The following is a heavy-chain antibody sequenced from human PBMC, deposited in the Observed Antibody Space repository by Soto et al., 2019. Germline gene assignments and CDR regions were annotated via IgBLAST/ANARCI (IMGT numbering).Heavy chain of an antibody. Sequence: SETLSLTCTVSGGSISSGGYYWSWIRQHPGKGLEWIGYIYYSGSTYYNPSLKSRVTISVDTSKNQFSLKLSSVTAADTAVYYCERGVATRVPFDYWGQGTLVTVSS. CDR2: IYYSGST. J-gene: IGHJ4*02. CDR1: GGSISSGGYY. CDR3: ERGVATRVPFDY. V-gene: IGHV4-31*03.